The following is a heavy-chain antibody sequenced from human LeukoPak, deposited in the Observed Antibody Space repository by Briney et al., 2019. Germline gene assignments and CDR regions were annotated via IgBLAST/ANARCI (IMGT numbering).Heavy chain of an antibody. CDR1: GFTFSSYS. Sequence: GGSLRLSCAASGFTFSSYSMNWVRQAPGKGLEWVSSISSSSSYIYYADSVKGRFTISRDNAKNSLYLQMNSLRAEDTAVYYCARSGYSSSWVGGFRTRCITHMDVWGQGTTVTASS. J-gene: IGHJ6*02. CDR3: ARSGYSSSWVGGFRTRCITHMDV. V-gene: IGHV3-21*01. CDR2: ISSSSSYI. D-gene: IGHD6-13*01.